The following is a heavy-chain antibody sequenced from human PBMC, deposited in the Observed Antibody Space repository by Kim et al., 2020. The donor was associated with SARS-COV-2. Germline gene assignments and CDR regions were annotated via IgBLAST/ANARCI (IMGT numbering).Heavy chain of an antibody. CDR2: IYYTGST. D-gene: IGHD1-26*01. Sequence: SETLSLTCTVSDGSISTSNYFWGWIRQPPGKGLEWIGNIYYTGSTYYNPSLKSRVTISVDTSKNQFSLKVSSVTAADTAVYYCARRERGSSMRYWGQGTL. J-gene: IGHJ4*02. CDR3: ARRERGSSMRY. V-gene: IGHV4-39*01. CDR1: DGSISTSNYF.